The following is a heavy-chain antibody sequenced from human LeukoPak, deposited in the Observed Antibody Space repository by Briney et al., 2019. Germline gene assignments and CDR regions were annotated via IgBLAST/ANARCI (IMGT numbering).Heavy chain of an antibody. CDR2: VWFDGSNS. Sequence: GGSLRLSCAGSGFRFSTYGMHWVRQAPGKGLEWLGYVWFDGSNSDYVDPVKGRFTISRDNSKNTVFLQMNSLRAEDTAVYHCARFAGSDYTESFDLWGQGTPVTVSS. CDR3: ARFAGSDYTESFDL. D-gene: IGHD3-10*01. CDR1: GFRFSTYG. V-gene: IGHV3-33*01. J-gene: IGHJ4*02.